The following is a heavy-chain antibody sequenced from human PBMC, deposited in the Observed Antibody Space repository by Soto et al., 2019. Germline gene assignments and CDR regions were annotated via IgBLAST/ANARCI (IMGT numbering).Heavy chain of an antibody. V-gene: IGHV1-18*01. CDR1: GYSFTSYA. Sequence: QVQLVQSGAEVKKPGASVKVSCKASGYSFTSYAISWVRQAPGQGLEWMGWISAYNGNTKYAQKFQGRVTMTTDTSTNTAYMDLRSLRSDDTAVYYWARGQWELLILAFDIWGQGTMVTVSS. J-gene: IGHJ3*02. D-gene: IGHD1-26*01. CDR2: ISAYNGNT. CDR3: ARGQWELLILAFDI.